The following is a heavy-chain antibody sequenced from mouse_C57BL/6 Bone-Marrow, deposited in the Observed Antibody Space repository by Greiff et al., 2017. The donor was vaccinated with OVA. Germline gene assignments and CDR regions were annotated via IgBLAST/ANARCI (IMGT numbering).Heavy chain of an antibody. CDR3: ARVTTVVVPSYFDY. CDR1: GYAFTNYL. J-gene: IGHJ2*01. V-gene: IGHV1-54*01. CDR2: INPGSGGT. Sequence: VQLQQSGAELVRPGTSVKVSCKASGYAFTNYLIEWVKQRPGQGLEWIGVINPGSGGTNYNEKFKGKATLTADKSSSTAYMQLSSLTSEDSAVYFCARVTTVVVPSYFDYWGQGTTLTVSS. D-gene: IGHD1-1*01.